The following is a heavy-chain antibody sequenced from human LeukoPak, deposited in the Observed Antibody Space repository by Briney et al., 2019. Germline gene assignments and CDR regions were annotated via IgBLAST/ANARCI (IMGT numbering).Heavy chain of an antibody. D-gene: IGHD6-19*01. CDR2: ISYGGRNN. J-gene: IGHJ4*02. CDR3: AKTHSSGWAFDS. V-gene: IGHV3-30*04. CDR1: GFTFDSYA. Sequence: GGSLRLSCAASGFTFDSYAMHWVRQAPGKGLEWLAVISYGGRNNYYGDSVKGRFTISRDNSKNTLYLQMNSLRAEDTAVYYCAKTHSSGWAFDSWGQGTLVTVSS.